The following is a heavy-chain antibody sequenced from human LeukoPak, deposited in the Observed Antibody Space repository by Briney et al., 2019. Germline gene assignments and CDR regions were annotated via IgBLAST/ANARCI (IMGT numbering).Heavy chain of an antibody. J-gene: IGHJ5*02. Sequence: GASVKVSCKASGYTFTGYYMHWVRQAPGQGLEWMGWINPNSGGTNYAQKFQGRVTMTRDTSISTAYMELSRLRSDDTAVYYCARASIAVAGTGRWFDPWGQGTLVTVSS. CDR1: GYTFTGYY. CDR2: INPNSGGT. D-gene: IGHD6-19*01. V-gene: IGHV1-2*02. CDR3: ARASIAVAGTGRWFDP.